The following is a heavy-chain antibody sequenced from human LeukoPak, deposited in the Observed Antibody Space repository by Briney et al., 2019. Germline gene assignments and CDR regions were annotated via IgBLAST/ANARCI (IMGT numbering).Heavy chain of an antibody. CDR1: GGTFSSYA. CDR3: ATYYYDSSGSPPLLRDNWFDP. V-gene: IGHV1-69*13. J-gene: IGHJ5*02. D-gene: IGHD3-22*01. CDR2: IIPIFGTA. Sequence: GASVKVSCKASGGTFSSYAISWVRQAPGQGLEWMGGIIPIFGTANYAQKFQGRVTITADESTSTAYMELSSLRSEDTAVYYCATYYYDSSGSPPLLRDNWFDPWGQGTLVTVSS.